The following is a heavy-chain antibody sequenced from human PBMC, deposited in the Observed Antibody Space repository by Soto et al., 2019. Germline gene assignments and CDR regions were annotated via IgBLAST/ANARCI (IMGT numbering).Heavy chain of an antibody. D-gene: IGHD4-17*01. CDR3: STLSTVVTPIYAFDI. Sequence: QVQLQESGPGLVKPSGTLSLTCAVSGGSISSSNWWSWVRQPPGMGLAWIGEIYHSGSTTYNPPPKSRVTISVDKSTNQCSLKLSSVAAADTAVYYCSTLSTVVTPIYAFDIWGQGTMATVSS. CDR2: IYHSGST. CDR1: GGSISSSNW. J-gene: IGHJ3*02. V-gene: IGHV4-4*02.